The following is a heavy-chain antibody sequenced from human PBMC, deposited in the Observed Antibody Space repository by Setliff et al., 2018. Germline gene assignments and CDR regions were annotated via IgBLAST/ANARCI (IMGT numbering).Heavy chain of an antibody. V-gene: IGHV4-30-4*08. Sequence: SEILSLTCTVSGYSISRGNYYWSWIRQPPGKGLEWIGYIYHSGSTFYNPSLKSRVTISVDTSKNQVSLKLNSVTAADTAVYYCARVGCAGVLCYNHGYYYALDVWGQGTTVTVS. CDR2: IYHSGST. D-gene: IGHD2-8*02. J-gene: IGHJ6*02. CDR3: ARVGCAGVLCYNHGYYYALDV. CDR1: GYSISRGNYY.